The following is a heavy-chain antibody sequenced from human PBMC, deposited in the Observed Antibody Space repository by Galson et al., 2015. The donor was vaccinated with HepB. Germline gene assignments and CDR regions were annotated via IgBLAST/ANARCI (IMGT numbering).Heavy chain of an antibody. D-gene: IGHD3-22*01. Sequence: SVKVSCKASGYTFTSYYMHWVRQAPGQGLEWMGIINPSGGSTSYAQKFQGRVTMTRDTSTSTVYMELSSLRSEDTAVYYCASLPQNYYDSSGSDAFDIWGQGTMVTVSS. V-gene: IGHV1-46*03. CDR1: GYTFTSYY. J-gene: IGHJ3*02. CDR2: INPSGGST. CDR3: ASLPQNYYDSSGSDAFDI.